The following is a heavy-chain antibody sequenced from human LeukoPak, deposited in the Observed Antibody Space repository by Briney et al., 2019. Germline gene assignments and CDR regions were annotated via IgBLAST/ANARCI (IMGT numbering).Heavy chain of an antibody. D-gene: IGHD4-17*01. J-gene: IGHJ5*02. CDR3: ARRITVTTLFESWFDP. CDR2: IYYSGST. V-gene: IGHV4-39*01. CDR1: GGSISSSGYY. Sequence: SETLSLTCTVSGGSISSSGYYWGWIRQPPGKGLEWIGSIYYSGSTYYNPSLKSRVTISVDTSKNLFSLKLGSVTAADTAVYYCARRITVTTLFESWFDPWGQGTLVTVSS.